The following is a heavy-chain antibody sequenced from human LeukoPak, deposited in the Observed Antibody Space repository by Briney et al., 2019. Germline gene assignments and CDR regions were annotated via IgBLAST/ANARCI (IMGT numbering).Heavy chain of an antibody. V-gene: IGHV4-59*01. CDR3: VRGFTLFDP. Sequence: SETLSLTCAVYGGSFSGYYWSWIRQPPGNGLEWIGQIYYSGSTNYNPSLKSRVTISVDTSKNQFSLNLSSVTAADTALYYCVRGFTLFDPWGQGTLVTVSS. CDR1: GGSFSGYY. D-gene: IGHD2/OR15-2a*01. CDR2: IYYSGST. J-gene: IGHJ5*02.